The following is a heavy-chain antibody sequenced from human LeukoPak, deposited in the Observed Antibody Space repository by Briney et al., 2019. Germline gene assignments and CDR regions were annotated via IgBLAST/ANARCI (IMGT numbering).Heavy chain of an antibody. D-gene: IGHD6-19*01. CDR3: ARVGYSSGSKPFDY. Sequence: ASVKVSCKASGYTFTSYGISWVRQAPGQGLEWMGWISAYNGNTNYAQKLQGRVTMTTDTSTSTAHMELRSLRSDDTAVYYCARVGYSSGSKPFDYWGQGTLVTVSS. J-gene: IGHJ4*02. CDR2: ISAYNGNT. V-gene: IGHV1-18*04. CDR1: GYTFTSYG.